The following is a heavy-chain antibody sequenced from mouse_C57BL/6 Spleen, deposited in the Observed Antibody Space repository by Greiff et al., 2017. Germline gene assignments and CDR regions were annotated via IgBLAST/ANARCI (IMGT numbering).Heavy chain of an antibody. V-gene: IGHV5-17*01. CDR2: ISSGSSTI. Sequence: EVKLVESGGGLVKPGGSLKLSCAASGLTFSDYGMHWVRQAPEKGLEWVAYISSGSSTIYYADTVKGRFTISRDNAKNTLFLQMTSLRSEDTAMYYCARTGAGAMDYWGQGTSVTFSS. J-gene: IGHJ4*01. CDR3: ARTGAGAMDY. CDR1: GLTFSDYG. D-gene: IGHD4-1*01.